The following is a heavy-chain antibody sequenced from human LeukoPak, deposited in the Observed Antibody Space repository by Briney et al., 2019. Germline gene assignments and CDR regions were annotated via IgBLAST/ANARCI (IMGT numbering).Heavy chain of an antibody. J-gene: IGHJ6*03. CDR2: ISAYNGNT. D-gene: IGHD3-22*01. Sequence: ASVKVSCKASGYTFTSYGISWVRQAPGQGLEWMGWISAYNGNTNYAQKLQGRVTMTTDASTSTAYMELRSLRSDDTAVYYCARGVVVIHGYYYYYMDVWGKGTTVTVSS. CDR3: ARGVVVIHGYYYYYMDV. CDR1: GYTFTSYG. V-gene: IGHV1-18*01.